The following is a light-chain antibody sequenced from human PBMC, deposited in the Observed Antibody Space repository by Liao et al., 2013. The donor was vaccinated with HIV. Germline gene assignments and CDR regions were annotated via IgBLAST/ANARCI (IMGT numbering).Light chain of an antibody. J-gene: IGLJ2*01. CDR2: QDN. CDR1: KLGDKY. CDR3: QAWDSSTWGV. V-gene: IGLV3-1*01. Sequence: SYELTQSPSVSVSPGQTATITCSGDKLGDKYGCWYQQKPGQSPVLVIFQDNKRPSGIPERFSGSNSGNTATLTISGTQAMDEADYYCQAWDSSTWGVFGGGTKLTVL.